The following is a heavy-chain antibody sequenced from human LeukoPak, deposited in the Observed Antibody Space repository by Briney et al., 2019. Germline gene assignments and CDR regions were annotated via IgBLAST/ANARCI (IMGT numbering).Heavy chain of an antibody. CDR3: ARDGQWLVPGFDY. CDR2: INPNSGGT. D-gene: IGHD6-19*01. V-gene: IGHV1-2*04. CDR1: GYTCTGYY. Sequence: ASVKVSCKASGYTCTGYYMHWVRQAPGQGLEWMGWINPNSGGTNYAQKFQGWVAMTRDTSISTAYMELSRLRSDDTAVYYCARDGQWLVPGFDYWGQGTLVTVSS. J-gene: IGHJ4*02.